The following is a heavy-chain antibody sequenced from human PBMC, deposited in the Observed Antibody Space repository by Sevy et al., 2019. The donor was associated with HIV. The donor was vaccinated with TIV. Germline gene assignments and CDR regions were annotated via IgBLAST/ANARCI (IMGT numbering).Heavy chain of an antibody. J-gene: IGHJ5*02. V-gene: IGHV4-4*07. CDR2: IYTSGST. CDR1: GGSISSYY. CDR3: AGRSYSSGWYP. Sequence: SETLSLTCTVSGGSISSYYWSWIRQPAGKGLEWIGRIYTSGSTNYNPSLKSRVTMSVDTSKNQFSLKLSSVTAADTAVYYCAGRSYSSGWYPWVQGTLVTVSS. D-gene: IGHD6-19*01.